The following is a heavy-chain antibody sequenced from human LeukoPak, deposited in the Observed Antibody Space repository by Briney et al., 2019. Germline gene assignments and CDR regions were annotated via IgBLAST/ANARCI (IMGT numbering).Heavy chain of an antibody. J-gene: IGHJ4*02. D-gene: IGHD3-10*01. CDR2: INHSGST. Sequence: KPGGSLRLSCAASGFTFSSSSMNWVRQAPGKGLEWIGEINHSGSTNYNPSLKSRVSISLDTSRNQFSLKLSSVTAADTAVYYCAGDYGSGSYRFDYWGQGTLVTVSS. CDR1: GFTFSSSS. CDR3: AGDYGSGSYRFDY. V-gene: IGHV4-34*08.